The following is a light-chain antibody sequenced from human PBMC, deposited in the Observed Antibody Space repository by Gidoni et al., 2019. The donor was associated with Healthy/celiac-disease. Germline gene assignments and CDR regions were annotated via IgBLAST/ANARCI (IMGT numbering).Light chain of an antibody. CDR3: QRNYSTLLT. CDR2: AAS. CDR1: QSISSY. V-gene: IGKV1-39*01. Sequence: DIQMTQSPSSPSASVGDRVTITCRSSQSISSYLNWYQKKPGRAPKLLIYAASSLQSGVPARISSRGSGTDFTLTISSLQPEDLATYYGQRNYSTLLTFXGXTKVEIK. J-gene: IGKJ4*01.